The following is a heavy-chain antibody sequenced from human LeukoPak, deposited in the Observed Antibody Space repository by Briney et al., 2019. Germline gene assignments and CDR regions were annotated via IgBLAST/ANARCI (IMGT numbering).Heavy chain of an antibody. CDR3: AKGAYASLTRNPLDY. CDR1: GFTFDDYA. V-gene: IGHV3-9*01. J-gene: IGHJ4*02. Sequence: PGRSLRLSCAASGFTFDDYAMHWVRHAPGKGLEWVSGISWNSGSIGYADSVKGRFTISRDNAKNSLYLQMTSLRAEDTALYYCAKGAYASLTRNPLDYWGQGTLVTVSS. D-gene: IGHD4-17*01. CDR2: ISWNSGSI.